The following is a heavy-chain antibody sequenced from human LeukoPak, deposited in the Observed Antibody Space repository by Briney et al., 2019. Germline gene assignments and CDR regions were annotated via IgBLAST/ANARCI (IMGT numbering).Heavy chain of an antibody. D-gene: IGHD3-10*01. J-gene: IGHJ6*03. CDR1: GGSISSYY. V-gene: IGHV4-59*08. CDR3: ARVEEGYGSGRRENYYYYYMDV. CDR2: IYYSGST. Sequence: PSETLSLTCTVSGGSISSYYWSWIRQPPGRGLEWIGYIYYSGSTNYNPSLKSRVTISVDTSKNQFSLKLSSVTAADTAVYYCARVEEGYGSGRRENYYYYYMDVWGKGTTVTISS.